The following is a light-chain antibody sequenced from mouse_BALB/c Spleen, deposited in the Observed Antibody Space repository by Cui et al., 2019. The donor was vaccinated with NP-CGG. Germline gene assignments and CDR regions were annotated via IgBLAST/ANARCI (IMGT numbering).Light chain of an antibody. CDR2: GTN. CDR3: ALWYSNHWV. CDR1: IGTVTTSNY. Sequence: VTQESALTTSPGETVTLTCRSSIGTVTTSNYANWVQEKPDHLFTGLIGGTNNRAPGVPARFSGSLIGDKAALTITGAQTEDEAVYFCALWYSNHWVFGGGTKLTVL. V-gene: IGLV1*01. J-gene: IGLJ1*01.